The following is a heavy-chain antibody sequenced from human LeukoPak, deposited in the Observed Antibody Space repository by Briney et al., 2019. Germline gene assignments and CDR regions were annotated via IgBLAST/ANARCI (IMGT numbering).Heavy chain of an antibody. CDR2: ISSNSSTI. Sequence: PGGSLRLSCAASGFTFSSYSMNWVRQAPGKGLEWVSYISSNSSTIYYADSVKGRFTISRDNAKNSLYLQMNSLRAEDTAVYYCASSGYSSSWPHAFDYWGQGTLVTVSS. V-gene: IGHV3-48*01. CDR3: ASSGYSSSWPHAFDY. D-gene: IGHD6-13*01. CDR1: GFTFSSYS. J-gene: IGHJ4*02.